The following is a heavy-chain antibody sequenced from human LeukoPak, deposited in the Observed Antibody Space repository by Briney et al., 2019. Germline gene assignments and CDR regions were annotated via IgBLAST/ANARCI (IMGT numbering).Heavy chain of an antibody. D-gene: IGHD2-21*01. J-gene: IGHJ4*02. Sequence: GGSRRLSCAASGFTFSTYWMHWVRQAPGKGLVWVSRITPDGSGTIYADSVKGRFTISRDNAKNTLYLQMNSLRAEDTAVYYCARDYSLWWLTNWGQGTLVTVSS. CDR1: GFTFSTYW. CDR3: ARDYSLWWLTN. V-gene: IGHV3-74*01. CDR2: ITPDGSGT.